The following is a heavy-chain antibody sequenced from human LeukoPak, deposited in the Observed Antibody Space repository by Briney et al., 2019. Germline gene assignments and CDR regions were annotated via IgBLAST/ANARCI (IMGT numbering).Heavy chain of an antibody. CDR3: ARDRGYYDSSGYYYGMDV. V-gene: IGHV4-30-4*08. CDR2: IYYSGST. J-gene: IGHJ6*02. D-gene: IGHD3-22*01. Sequence: TLSLTCTVSGGSISSSSYYWGWIRQPPGKGLEWIGYIYYSGSTYYNPSLKSRVTISVDTSKNQFSLKLSSVTAADTAVYYCARDRGYYDSSGYYYGMDVWGQGTTVTVSS. CDR1: GGSISSSSYY.